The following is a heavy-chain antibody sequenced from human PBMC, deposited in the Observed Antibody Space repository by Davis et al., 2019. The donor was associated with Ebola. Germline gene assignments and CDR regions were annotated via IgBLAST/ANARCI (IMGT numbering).Heavy chain of an antibody. CDR2: ISSSSNYI. Sequence: GESLKISCAASGFTFSSYSMNWVRQAPGKGLEWVSFISSSSNYIYYADSVKGRFTVSRDNAKNSLYLQMNRLRAEDTAVYYCVRDPALVVTGGGWFFGLWGRGTLVTLSS. CDR3: VRDPALVVTGGGWFFGL. CDR1: GFTFSSYS. J-gene: IGHJ2*01. D-gene: IGHD2-21*02. V-gene: IGHV3-21*01.